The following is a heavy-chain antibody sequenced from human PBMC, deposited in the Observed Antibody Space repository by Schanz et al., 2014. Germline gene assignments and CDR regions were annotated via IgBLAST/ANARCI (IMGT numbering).Heavy chain of an antibody. V-gene: IGHV3-23*04. D-gene: IGHD3-10*01. CDR1: GFTFSTYA. Sequence: EVQLVESGGGLVQPGGSLRLSCAASGFTFSTYAMSWVRQAPGKWPEWVSGINTSGGSGYYADSVKGRFTISRDNSMNTVYLQMNSLRSDDAAVYYCARAQGVIRLYYGVDVWGQGTTVTVSS. CDR3: ARAQGVIRLYYGVDV. J-gene: IGHJ6*02. CDR2: INTSGGSG.